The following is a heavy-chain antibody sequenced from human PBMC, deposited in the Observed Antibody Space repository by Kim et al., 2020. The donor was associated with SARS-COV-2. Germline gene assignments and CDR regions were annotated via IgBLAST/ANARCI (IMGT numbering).Heavy chain of an antibody. D-gene: IGHD3-9*01. J-gene: IGHJ3*02. Sequence: SETLSLTCTVSGGSISSGDYYWSWIRQPPGKGLEWIGYIYYSGSTYYNPSLKSRVTISVDTSKNQFSLKLSSVTAADTAVYYCARDHRYFDWLTDAFDIWGQGTMVTVSS. V-gene: IGHV4-30-4*01. CDR2: IYYSGST. CDR3: ARDHRYFDWLTDAFDI. CDR1: GGSISSGDYY.